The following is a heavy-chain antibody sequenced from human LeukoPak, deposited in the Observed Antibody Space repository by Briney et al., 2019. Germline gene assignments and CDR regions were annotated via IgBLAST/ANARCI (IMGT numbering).Heavy chain of an antibody. CDR2: TYYRSKWSN. D-gene: IGHD4-11*01. Sequence: LQTLSLTCAISGDSVSSNSASWNWLRQSPSRGLEWLGRTYYRSKWSNDYAPSVKSRITINPDTSRNQFSLQLNSVTPEDTAVYYCARDRDSDYEWGPFDPWGQGTLVTVSS. V-gene: IGHV6-1*01. CDR3: ARDRDSDYEWGPFDP. J-gene: IGHJ5*02. CDR1: GDSVSSNSAS.